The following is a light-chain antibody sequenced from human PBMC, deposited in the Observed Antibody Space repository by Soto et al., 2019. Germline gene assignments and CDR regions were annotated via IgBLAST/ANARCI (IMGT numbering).Light chain of an antibody. J-gene: IGKJ4*01. CDR2: LGS. V-gene: IGKV2-28*01. CDR1: QSLLHSDGYNY. CDR3: MQALQTPLT. Sequence: DIMMTQSPLSLPVTPGEPASISCRSSQSLLHSDGYNYLDWFLQRPGQSPQLLIYLGSSRASGVPEWFSGSGSGTDFTLKISRVEAEDVGVYYCMQALQTPLTFGGGTKVDIK.